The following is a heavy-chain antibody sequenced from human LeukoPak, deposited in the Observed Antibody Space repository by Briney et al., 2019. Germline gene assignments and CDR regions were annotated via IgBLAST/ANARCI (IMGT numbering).Heavy chain of an antibody. CDR1: GFTLSSYA. CDR3: AKNLESYGDSSTEY. Sequence: PGGSLRLSCAASGFTLSSYAMSGVREAPGKGLECGSAISGSGGGTYYADSVKGGFTISRDNSQNTLFLQTNSLRADDTAIYYCAKNLESYGDSSTEYWGQGTLVTVSS. D-gene: IGHD4-17*01. V-gene: IGHV3-23*01. CDR2: ISGSGGGT. J-gene: IGHJ4*02.